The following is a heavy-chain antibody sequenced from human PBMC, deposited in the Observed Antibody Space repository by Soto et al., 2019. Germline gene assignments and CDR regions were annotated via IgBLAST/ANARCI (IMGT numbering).Heavy chain of an antibody. Sequence: SVKVSCKASGGTFSSYAISWVRQAPGQGLEWMGGIIPIFGTANYAQKFQGRVTITADESTSTAYMELSSLRSEDTAVYYCAREIRFLEWSANYYFDYWGQGTLVTV. V-gene: IGHV1-69*13. CDR1: GGTFSSYA. J-gene: IGHJ4*02. D-gene: IGHD3-3*01. CDR2: IIPIFGTA. CDR3: AREIRFLEWSANYYFDY.